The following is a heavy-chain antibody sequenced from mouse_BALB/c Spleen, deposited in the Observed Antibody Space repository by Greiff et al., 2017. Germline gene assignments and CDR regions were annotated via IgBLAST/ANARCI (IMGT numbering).Heavy chain of an antibody. CDR2: IRNKANGYTT. CDR1: GFTFTDYY. V-gene: IGHV7-3*02. J-gene: IGHJ2*01. CDR3: ARDYFDY. Sequence: VQLQQSGGGLVQPGGSLRLSCATSGFTFTDYYMSWVRQPPGKALEWLGFIRNKANGYTTEYSASVKGRFTISRDNSQSILYLQMNTLRAEDSATYYCARDYFDYWGQGTTLTVSS.